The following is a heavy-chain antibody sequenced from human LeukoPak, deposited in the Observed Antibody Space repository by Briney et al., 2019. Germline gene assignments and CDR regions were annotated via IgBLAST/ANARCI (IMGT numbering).Heavy chain of an antibody. V-gene: IGHV3-13*01. CDR2: IGTAGDT. CDR3: ARGGADYDNWFDP. J-gene: IGHJ5*02. D-gene: IGHD4-17*01. CDR1: GFTFSSYD. Sequence: PGGSLRLSCAASGFTFSSYDMHWVRQATGKGLEWVSAIGTAGDTYYPGSVKGRFTISRENAKNSLYLQMNSLRAGDTAVYYCARGGADYDNWFDPWGQGTLVTVSS.